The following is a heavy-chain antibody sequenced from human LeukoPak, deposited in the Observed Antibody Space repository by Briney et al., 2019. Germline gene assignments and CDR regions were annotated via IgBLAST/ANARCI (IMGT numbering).Heavy chain of an antibody. CDR1: GFTFSSYA. J-gene: IGHJ4*02. CDR3: AKDRQWLVLYHFDY. D-gene: IGHD6-19*01. Sequence: GGSLRLSCGASGFTFSSYAMSWVRQAPGKGLEWVSGISGSGGTTYYADSVKGRFTISRDSSKNTLYLQMNSLRAEDTAVYYCAKDRQWLVLYHFDYWGQGTLVTVSS. CDR2: ISGSGGTT. V-gene: IGHV3-23*01.